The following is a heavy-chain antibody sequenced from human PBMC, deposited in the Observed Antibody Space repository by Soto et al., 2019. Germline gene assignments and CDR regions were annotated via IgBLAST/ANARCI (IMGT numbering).Heavy chain of an antibody. CDR1: RGNIRSYD. J-gene: IGHJ4*02. CDR2: ISYSGKT. D-gene: IGHD3-16*02. Sequence: SETLSVTCTVSRGNIRSYDWSWIRKTTGKGLEWIGYISYSGKTNYNASLKSRVTISVDTSTNQFSLRVTSVTAADTAVYYCARIRGLGEVSPYFDYWVQGALVTVSS. CDR3: ARIRGLGEVSPYFDY. V-gene: IGHV4-59*01.